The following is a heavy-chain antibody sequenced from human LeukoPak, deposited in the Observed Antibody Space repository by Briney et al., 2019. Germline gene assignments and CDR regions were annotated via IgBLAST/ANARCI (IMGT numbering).Heavy chain of an antibody. CDR1: GGSISSYF. CDR2: IYSSGST. CDR3: ARDHIGYSYGYAGFDP. Sequence: SETLSLTCTVSGGSISSYFWSWIRQPPGKGLEWIGYIYSSGSTNYNPSLRGRVTISLDTSKNQFSLKLSSVTAADTAVYYCARDHIGYSYGYAGFDPWGQGTLVTVSS. D-gene: IGHD5-18*01. J-gene: IGHJ5*02. V-gene: IGHV4-4*08.